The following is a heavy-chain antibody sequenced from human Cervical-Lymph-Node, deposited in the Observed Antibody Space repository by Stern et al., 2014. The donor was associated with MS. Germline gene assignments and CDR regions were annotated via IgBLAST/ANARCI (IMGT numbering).Heavy chain of an antibody. V-gene: IGHV4-31*03. Sequence: QVQLVESGPGLVKPSQTLSLTCTVSGSSLSRGGYYWTWIRQHPGKGLEWIGYIYYSGTTDYNPSLKSRVTISVDTSKNQFSLKLSSVTSADTAVYYCAREWDYYYFDLWGRGTLVTVSS. CDR3: AREWDYYYFDL. CDR1: GSSLSRGGYY. D-gene: IGHD1-26*01. CDR2: IYYSGTT. J-gene: IGHJ2*01.